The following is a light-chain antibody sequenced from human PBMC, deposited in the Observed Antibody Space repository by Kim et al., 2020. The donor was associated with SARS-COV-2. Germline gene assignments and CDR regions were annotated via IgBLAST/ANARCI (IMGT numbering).Light chain of an antibody. CDR3: SSYASSSTLV. CDR1: GGDVGSCTG. Sequence: GQVEATSSPGAGGDVGSCTGVSWYQQTPGREPIIVSYVVSNRPWGVPDRCSGSESGGAASLTISGLQAEDEADYYCSSYASSSTLVFGAGTKVTVL. J-gene: IGLJ1*01. CDR2: VVS. V-gene: IGLV2-18*02.